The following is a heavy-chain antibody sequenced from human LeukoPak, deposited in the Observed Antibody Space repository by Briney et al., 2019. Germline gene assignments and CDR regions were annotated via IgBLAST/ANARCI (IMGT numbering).Heavy chain of an antibody. J-gene: IGHJ4*02. D-gene: IGHD3-22*01. Sequence: ASVKVSCKASGGTFSSYAISWVRQAPGQRLKWMGGIIPIFGTANYAQKFQGRVTITTDESTSTAYMELSSLRSEDTAVYYCARGLYYDSSGYADWGQGTLVTVSS. CDR1: GGTFSSYA. CDR3: ARGLYYDSSGYAD. CDR2: IIPIFGTA. V-gene: IGHV1-69*05.